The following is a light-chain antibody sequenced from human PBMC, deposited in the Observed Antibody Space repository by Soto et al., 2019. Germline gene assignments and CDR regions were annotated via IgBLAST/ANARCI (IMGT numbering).Light chain of an antibody. CDR3: SSYTSSSTLV. CDR2: EVS. Sequence: QSALTQPASVSGSPGQSITISCTGTSSDVGGYNYVSWYQQHPGKAPKLMIYEVSNRPSGVSNRFSGSKSGNTASLTISGLHAEDAAYYYCSSYTSSSTLVFGAGNKLTVL. CDR1: SSDVGGYNY. J-gene: IGLJ1*01. V-gene: IGLV2-14*01.